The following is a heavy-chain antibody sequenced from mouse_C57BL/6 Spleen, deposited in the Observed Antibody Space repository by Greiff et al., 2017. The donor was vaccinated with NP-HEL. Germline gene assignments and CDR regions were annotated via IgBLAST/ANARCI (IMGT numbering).Heavy chain of an antibody. D-gene: IGHD5-1-1*01. CDR2: IDPEDGET. J-gene: IGHJ2*01. CDR3: ARGYQYYFDY. V-gene: IGHV14-2*01. CDR1: GFNIKDYY. Sequence: VHVKQSGAELVKPGASVKLSCTASGFNIKDYYMHWVKQRTEQGLEWIGRIDPEDGETKYAPKFQGKATITADTSSNTAYLQLSSLTSEDTAVYYCARGYQYYFDYWGQGTTLTVSS.